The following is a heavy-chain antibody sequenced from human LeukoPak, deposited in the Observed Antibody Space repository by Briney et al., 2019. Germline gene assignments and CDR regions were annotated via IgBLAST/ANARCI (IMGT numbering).Heavy chain of an antibody. CDR2: IFGSGGSA. CDR3: AKTTTGYSSGRYPAWPIDY. J-gene: IGHJ4*02. V-gene: IGHV3-23*01. Sequence: GGSLRLSCAASGFTFGSYAMYWVRQAPGKGLEWVSGIFGSGGSAHYADSVKGRFTISRDNSKNTVYLQMDSLRAEDTAIYYCAKTTTGYSSGRYPAWPIDYWGQGTLVTVSS. D-gene: IGHD2-15*01. CDR1: GFTFGSYA.